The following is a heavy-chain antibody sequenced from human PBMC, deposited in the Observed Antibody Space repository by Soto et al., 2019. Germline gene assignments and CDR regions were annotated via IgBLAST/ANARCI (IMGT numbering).Heavy chain of an antibody. D-gene: IGHD3-10*01. J-gene: IGHJ6*02. Sequence: WASVKVSCKSSGGTFSSYAISWVRQSPGQGLAWMGGIIPIFGTANYAQKLQGRVTITADESTSTAYMELSSLRSEDTAVYYCAIVDGSGSYYHYYYYYYGMDVWGQGTTVTVSS. CDR3: AIVDGSGSYYHYYYYYYGMDV. V-gene: IGHV1-69*13. CDR2: IIPIFGTA. CDR1: GGTFSSYA.